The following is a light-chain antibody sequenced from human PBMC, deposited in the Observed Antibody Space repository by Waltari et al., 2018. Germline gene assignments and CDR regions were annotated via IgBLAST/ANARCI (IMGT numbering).Light chain of an antibody. V-gene: IGLV1-40*01. CDR1: GSNLGAGYD. J-gene: IGLJ2*01. CDR2: GRS. Sequence: QSVLTQPPSVSGAPGQRVSISCTGSGSNLGAGYDVHWYQQHPGNAPKLRIYGRSTRPPGGPDRFFGSQSGTSASLAITALQAEDEAEYYCQSYDTSLSVVFGGGTKLTVL. CDR3: QSYDTSLSVV.